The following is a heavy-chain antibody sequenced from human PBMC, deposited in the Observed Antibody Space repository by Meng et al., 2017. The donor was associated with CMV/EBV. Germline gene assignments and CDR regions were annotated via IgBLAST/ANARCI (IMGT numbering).Heavy chain of an antibody. D-gene: IGHD1-26*01. CDR2: INPSGGRT. CDR3: ARDFEVAGARCPDY. CDR1: GCTVNSYY. J-gene: IGHJ4*02. V-gene: IGHV1-46*02. Sequence: SGCTVNSYYMHWVRKAPGQGLEGMGIINPSGGRTSYAQKFQGRVTMTRDTSTSTVYMELSSLRSEDTAVYYCARDFEVAGARCPDYWGQGTLVTVSS.